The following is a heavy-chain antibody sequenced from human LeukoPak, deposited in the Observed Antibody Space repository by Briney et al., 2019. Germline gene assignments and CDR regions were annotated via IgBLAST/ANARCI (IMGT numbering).Heavy chain of an antibody. V-gene: IGHV3-48*03. J-gene: IGHJ4*02. D-gene: IGHD6-19*01. CDR1: GFTFSSYE. Sequence: GGSLRLYCAASGFTFSSYEMNWVRQAPGKGLEWVSYISSSGSTIYYADSVKGRFTISRDNAKNSLYLQMNSLRAEDTAVYYCARDLRVAVAEAYWGQGTLVTVSS. CDR2: ISSSGSTI. CDR3: ARDLRVAVAEAY.